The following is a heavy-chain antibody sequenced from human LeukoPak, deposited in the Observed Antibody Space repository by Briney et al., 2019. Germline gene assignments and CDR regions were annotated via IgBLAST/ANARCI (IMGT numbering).Heavy chain of an antibody. J-gene: IGHJ6*02. CDR1: GYTFTSYG. CDR3: ARDSGSYAYYYYGMDV. Sequence: ASVKVSCKASGYTFTSYGISWVRQALEQGLEWMGWISAYNGNTNYAQKLQGRVTMTTDTSTSTAYMELRSLRSDDTAVYYCARDSGSYAYYYYGMDVWGQGTTVTVSS. D-gene: IGHD1-26*01. V-gene: IGHV1-18*01. CDR2: ISAYNGNT.